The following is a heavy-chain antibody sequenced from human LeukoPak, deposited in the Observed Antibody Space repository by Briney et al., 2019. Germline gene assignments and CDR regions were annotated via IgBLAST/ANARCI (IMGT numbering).Heavy chain of an antibody. D-gene: IGHD6-13*01. CDR2: MNPNSGNT. Sequence: GASVKVSCKASGYTFTSYDINWVRQATGQGLEWMGWMNPNSGNTGYAQKFRGRVTMTRNTSISTAYMELSSLRSEDTAVYYCARGFEGRSSSWRNYYYYYMDVWGKGTTVTVSS. CDR3: ARGFEGRSSSWRNYYYYYMDV. CDR1: GYTFTSYD. V-gene: IGHV1-8*01. J-gene: IGHJ6*03.